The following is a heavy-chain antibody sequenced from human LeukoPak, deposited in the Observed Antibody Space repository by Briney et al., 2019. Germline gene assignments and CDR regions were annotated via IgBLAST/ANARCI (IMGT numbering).Heavy chain of an antibody. Sequence: GAPVKVSCKASRYTFTSYYMHWVRQAPGQGLEWIGIINPSGGSTSYAQKFQGRVTMTRDTSTSTVYMELSSLRSEDTAVYYCARDNRRDGYEIFDYWGQGTLVTVSS. CDR3: ARDNRRDGYEIFDY. V-gene: IGHV1-46*01. CDR1: RYTFTSYY. J-gene: IGHJ4*02. CDR2: INPSGGST. D-gene: IGHD5-24*01.